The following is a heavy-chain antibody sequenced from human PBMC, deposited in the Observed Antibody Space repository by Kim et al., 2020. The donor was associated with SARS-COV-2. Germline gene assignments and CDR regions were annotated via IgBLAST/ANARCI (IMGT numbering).Heavy chain of an antibody. Sequence: YAQNLQGRGTMTRDTSTSTAYMELRSLRSDDTAVYFCTRVGGNYSYAFDIWGQGTGVTVSS. V-gene: IGHV1-18*01. J-gene: IGHJ3*02. D-gene: IGHD1-26*01. CDR3: TRVGGNYSYAFDI.